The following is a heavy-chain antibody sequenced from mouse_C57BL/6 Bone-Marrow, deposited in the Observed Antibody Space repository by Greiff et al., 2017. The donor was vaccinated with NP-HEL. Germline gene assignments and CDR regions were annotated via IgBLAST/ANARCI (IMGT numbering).Heavy chain of an antibody. Sequence: EVKLQESGPGLVKPSQSLSLTCSVTGYSITSGYYWNWIRQFPGNKLEWMGYISYDGSNNYNPSLKNRISITRDTSKNQFFLKLNSVTTEDTATYYCARAISVDYWGQGTSVTVSS. CDR1: GYSITSGYY. J-gene: IGHJ4*01. CDR2: ISYDGSN. CDR3: ARAISVDY. V-gene: IGHV3-6*01.